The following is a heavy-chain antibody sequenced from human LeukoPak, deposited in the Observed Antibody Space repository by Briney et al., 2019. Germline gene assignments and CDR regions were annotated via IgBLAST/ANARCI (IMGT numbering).Heavy chain of an antibody. CDR1: GFIFSNYA. V-gene: IGHV3-30*04. D-gene: IGHD3-10*01. J-gene: IGHJ4*02. CDR2: ISYDGSNK. CDR3: ARDTYGSDY. Sequence: PGGSLRLSCAASGFIFSNYAMHWVRQAPGKALEWLIFISYDGSNKYYADSVKGRFTISRDNSKDTLYLQMNSLRAEDTAVYYCARDTYGSDYWGQGTLVTVSS.